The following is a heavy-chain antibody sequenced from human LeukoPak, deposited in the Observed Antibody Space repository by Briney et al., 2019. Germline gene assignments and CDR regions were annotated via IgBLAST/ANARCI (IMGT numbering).Heavy chain of an antibody. Sequence: GGSLRLSCAASGFTFSSYGMSWVRQAPGKGLEWVSVIYSGGSTYYADSVKGRFTISRDNSKNTLYLQMNSLRAEDTAVYYCARARQGRYDILTGYFDYWGQGTLVTVSS. J-gene: IGHJ4*02. CDR1: GFTFSSYG. D-gene: IGHD3-9*01. CDR2: IYSGGST. V-gene: IGHV3-66*01. CDR3: ARARQGRYDILTGYFDY.